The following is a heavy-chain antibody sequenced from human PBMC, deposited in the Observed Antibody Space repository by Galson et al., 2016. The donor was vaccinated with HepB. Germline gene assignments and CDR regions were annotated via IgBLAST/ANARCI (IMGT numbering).Heavy chain of an antibody. Sequence: SLRLSCAASGFTLGRYWMSWVRQAPGKGLEWVANINEDGSGKYYLESVKGRFTISRDNAKRSIYLQMNSLRVADTAVYYCARTYCGGDCITYDFWGQGALVIVSS. CDR3: ARTYCGGDCITYDF. J-gene: IGHJ4*02. CDR1: GFTLGRYW. CDR2: INEDGSGK. V-gene: IGHV3-7*03. D-gene: IGHD2-21*02.